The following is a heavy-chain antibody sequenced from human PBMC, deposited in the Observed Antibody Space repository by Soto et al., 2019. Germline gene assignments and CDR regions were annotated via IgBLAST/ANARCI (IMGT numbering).Heavy chain of an antibody. J-gene: IGHJ6*02. V-gene: IGHV3-23*01. CDR2: ISGSGGST. Sequence: PGGSLRLSCAASGFPFSSYAMSWVRQAPGKGLEWVSAISGSGGSTYYADSVKGRFTISRDNSKNTLYLQMNSLRAEDTAVYYCALLYYFDYYGMDVWGQGTTVTVSS. CDR1: GFPFSSYA. D-gene: IGHD2-8*02. CDR3: ALLYYFDYYGMDV.